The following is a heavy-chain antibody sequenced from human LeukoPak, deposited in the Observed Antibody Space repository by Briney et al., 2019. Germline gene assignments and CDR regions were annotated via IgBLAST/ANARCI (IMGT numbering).Heavy chain of an antibody. D-gene: IGHD3-3*01. CDR1: GYSFTSYW. CDR3: ARSRHHYDCWSGYQDNWFDP. J-gene: IGHJ5*02. CDR2: IYPGYSDT. Sequence: GEYLKISCNGSGYSFTSYWIGWVRHMPGEGLEWMGIIYPGYSDTRYSPSFQGQVTISADKSISTAYLQWNSLKASDTAMYYCARSRHHYDCWSGYQDNWFDPWGQGNLVTVSS. V-gene: IGHV5-51*01.